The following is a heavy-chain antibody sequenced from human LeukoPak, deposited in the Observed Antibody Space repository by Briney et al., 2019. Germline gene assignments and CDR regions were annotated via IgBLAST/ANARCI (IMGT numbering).Heavy chain of an antibody. V-gene: IGHV3-48*01. CDR3: AKDGWSSSWYEYYYYYYMDV. CDR1: GFTLSSYS. CDR2: IFSSSSTI. Sequence: GGSLRISSGAPGFTLSSYSMNWGRPAPGEGAGGGSYIFSSSSTIYYADSVKGRFTISRDNAKNSLYLQMNSLRAEDTAVYYCAKDGWSSSWYEYYYYYYMDVWGKGTTVTVSS. D-gene: IGHD6-13*01. J-gene: IGHJ6*03.